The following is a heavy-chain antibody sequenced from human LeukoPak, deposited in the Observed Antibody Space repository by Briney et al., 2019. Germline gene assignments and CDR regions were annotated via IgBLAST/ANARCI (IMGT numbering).Heavy chain of an antibody. CDR2: IAYSVTT. CDR3: ARDFSSSSTGYYYYYMDV. Sequence: PSETLSLTCTVSGGSLSSRPYYWGWVRQPPGKGLEWIGTIAYSVTTYYSPSLKSRVTISLDTSKNQFSLKLSSVTAADTAIYYCARDFSSSSTGYYYYYMDVWGKGTTVTVSS. V-gene: IGHV4-39*07. D-gene: IGHD6-6*01. J-gene: IGHJ6*03. CDR1: GGSLSSRPYY.